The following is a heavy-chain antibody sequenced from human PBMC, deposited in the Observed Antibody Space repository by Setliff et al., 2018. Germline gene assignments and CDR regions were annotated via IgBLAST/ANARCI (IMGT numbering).Heavy chain of an antibody. J-gene: IGHJ4*02. V-gene: IGHV4-38-2*01. CDR2: IYHSGST. Sequence: PSETLSLTCAVSGYSISSGYYWGWIRQPPGKGLEWIGSIYHSGSTYYNPSLKSRVTISVDTSKNQFSLKLSSVTAADTAVYYCARMSTVTAIDYWGQGTLVTV. CDR3: ARMSTVTAIDY. D-gene: IGHD2-21*02. CDR1: GYSISSGYY.